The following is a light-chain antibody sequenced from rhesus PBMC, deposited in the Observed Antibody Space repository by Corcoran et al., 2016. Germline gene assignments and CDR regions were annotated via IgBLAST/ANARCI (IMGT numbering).Light chain of an antibody. J-gene: IGKJ1*01. CDR1: QGISDY. CDR3: LQGYSTPWT. CDR2: AAS. Sequence: DIQMTQSPSSLSASVGDRVTITCRASQGISDYLSWYQQKPGKAPKRLIYAASSLESGVPSRFSGSGAVTEFTLTISRLQPEDFAAYYCLQGYSTPWTFGQGTKVEIK. V-gene: IGKV1-36*02.